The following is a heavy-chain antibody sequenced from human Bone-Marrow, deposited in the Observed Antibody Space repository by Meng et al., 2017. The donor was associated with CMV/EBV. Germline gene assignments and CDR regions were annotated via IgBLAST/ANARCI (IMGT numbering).Heavy chain of an antibody. Sequence: GESLKISCAASGFTFSSYSMNWVRQAPGKGLEWVSSISSSSSYIYYADSVKGRFTISRDNAKNSLYLQMNSLRAEDTAVYYCAKDPHLITIFGVVIKKTPSNYYGMDVWGQGTTVTVSS. CDR3: AKDPHLITIFGVVIKKTPSNYYGMDV. V-gene: IGHV3-21*01. J-gene: IGHJ6*02. CDR2: ISSSSSYI. CDR1: GFTFSSYS. D-gene: IGHD3-3*01.